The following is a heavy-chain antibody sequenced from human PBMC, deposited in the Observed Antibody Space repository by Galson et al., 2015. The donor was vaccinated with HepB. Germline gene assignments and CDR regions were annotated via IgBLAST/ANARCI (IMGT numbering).Heavy chain of an antibody. CDR1: GYTFTNYY. J-gene: IGHJ3*02. D-gene: IGHD3-10*01. V-gene: IGHV1-46*01. CDR2: INPSGGST. CDR3: ASHENTMPRGGTFDI. Sequence: SVKVSCKASGYTFTNYYMHWMRQAPGQGLEWMGIINPSGGSTSYAQKFQGRLAMSRDTSTSTVYMELSSLRSEDTAVYYCASHENTMPRGGTFDIWGQGTLVTVSS.